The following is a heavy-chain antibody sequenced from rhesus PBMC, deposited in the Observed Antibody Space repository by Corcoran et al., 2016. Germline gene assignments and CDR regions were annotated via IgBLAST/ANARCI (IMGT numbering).Heavy chain of an antibody. V-gene: IGHV4-122*02. J-gene: IGHJ4*01. Sequence: QVQLQESGPGLVKPSETLSLTCAVSGYSISSGSYWSLIRQPPGKGLEWIGYIKYRGSTRNNPSLKSRVTSSRDTSKNQVARKLSAVTAADTAVYYCAREGGQLWYFDYWGQGVLVTVSS. CDR2: IKYRGST. D-gene: IGHD4-29*01. CDR3: AREGGQLWYFDY. CDR1: GYSISSGSY.